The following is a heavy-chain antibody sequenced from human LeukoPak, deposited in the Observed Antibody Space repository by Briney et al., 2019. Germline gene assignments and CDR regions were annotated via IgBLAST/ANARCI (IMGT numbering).Heavy chain of an antibody. CDR2: ISSSSSYI. CDR3: ARDMVVYGANV. V-gene: IGHV3-21*01. D-gene: IGHD4-17*01. CDR1: GFTFSDYS. J-gene: IGHJ4*02. Sequence: GGSLRLSCAASGFTFSDYSMNWIRQAPGKGLEWVSSISSSSSYIYYADSVKGRFTISRDNAKNSLYLQMNSLRAEDTAVYYCARDMVVYGANVRGQGTLVTVSS.